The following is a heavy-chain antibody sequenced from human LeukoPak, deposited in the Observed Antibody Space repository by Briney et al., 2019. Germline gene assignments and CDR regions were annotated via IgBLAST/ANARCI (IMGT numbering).Heavy chain of an antibody. D-gene: IGHD3-22*01. Sequence: ETLSLTCTVSGGSISSYYWSWIRQPPGKGLEWIGYIYYSGSTNYNPSLKSRVTISVDTSKNQFSLKLSSVTAADTAVYYCARTMTRRRNRGYYYYMDVWGKGTTVTVSS. J-gene: IGHJ6*03. CDR1: GGSISSYY. V-gene: IGHV4-59*01. CDR3: ARTMTRRRNRGYYYYMDV. CDR2: IYYSGST.